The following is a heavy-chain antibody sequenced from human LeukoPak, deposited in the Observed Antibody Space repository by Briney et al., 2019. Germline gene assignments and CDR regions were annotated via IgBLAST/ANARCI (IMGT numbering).Heavy chain of an antibody. J-gene: IGHJ6*02. Sequence: TGGSLRLSCAASGFTFSSYSMNWVRQAPGKGLEWVSSISSSSSYIYYADSVKGRFTISRDNAKNSLYLQVNSLRAEDTAVYYCARDGNVDTAMVKLYYYGMDVWGQGTTVTVSS. CDR2: ISSSSSYI. V-gene: IGHV3-21*01. CDR3: ARDGNVDTAMVKLYYYGMDV. CDR1: GFTFSSYS. D-gene: IGHD5-18*01.